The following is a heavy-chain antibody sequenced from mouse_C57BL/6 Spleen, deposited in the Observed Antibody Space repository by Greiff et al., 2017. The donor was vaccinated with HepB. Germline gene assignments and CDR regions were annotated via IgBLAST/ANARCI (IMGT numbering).Heavy chain of an antibody. CDR1: GYTFTDYE. J-gene: IGHJ3*01. CDR3: TRGRWAWFAY. D-gene: IGHD1-1*02. Sequence: QVQLPQSGAELVRPGASVTLSCKASGYTFTDYEMPWVKQTPVHGLEWIGAIDPETGGTAYNQKFEGKAILTADKSSSTAYMALRSLTSEDSAVYYCTRGRWAWFAYWGQGTLVTVSA. CDR2: IDPETGGT. V-gene: IGHV1-15*01.